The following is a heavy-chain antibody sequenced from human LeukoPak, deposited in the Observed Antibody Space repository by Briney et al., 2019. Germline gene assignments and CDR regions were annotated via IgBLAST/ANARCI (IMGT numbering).Heavy chain of an antibody. CDR2: IKSKTDGGTT. V-gene: IGHV3-15*01. CDR3: TILPYSGSYSVY. Sequence: GGSLRLSCAASGFTFSNAWMSWVRQAPGKGLEWVGRIKSKTDGGTTDYAAPVKGRFTISRDDSKNTLYLQMNSLKTEDTAVYYCTILPYSGSYSVYWGQGTLVTVSS. J-gene: IGHJ4*02. CDR1: GFTFSNAW. D-gene: IGHD1-26*01.